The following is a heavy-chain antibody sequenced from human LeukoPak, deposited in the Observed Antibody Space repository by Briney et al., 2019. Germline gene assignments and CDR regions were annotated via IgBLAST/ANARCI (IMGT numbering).Heavy chain of an antibody. J-gene: IGHJ6*02. CDR3: ARAYYDILTGSYAMDV. D-gene: IGHD3-9*01. Sequence: PGGFLRLSCAGSGFSFNDYYMTWIRQAPGKGLEWVSYISISGTTIYYAESVKGRFTISRDNAQNSLYLQMNSLRTEDTAVYYCARAYYDILTGSYAMDVWGQGTTAIVSS. CDR2: ISISGTTI. V-gene: IGHV3-11*01. CDR1: GFSFNDYY.